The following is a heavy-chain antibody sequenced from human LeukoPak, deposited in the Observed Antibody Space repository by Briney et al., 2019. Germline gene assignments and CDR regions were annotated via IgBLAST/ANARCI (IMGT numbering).Heavy chain of an antibody. CDR1: GFAFRNYA. D-gene: IGHD6-19*01. Sequence: GTSLRLSCEASGFAFRNYAMHWVGQTPAKGLEPVALIWYDGSNEYYADSVKGRFTISRDNSKNTLYLQMNSLRVEDTVIYYCARERLAVAGAAYDYWGRGTLVTVSS. J-gene: IGHJ4*02. CDR2: IWYDGSNE. V-gene: IGHV3-33*01. CDR3: ARERLAVAGAAYDY.